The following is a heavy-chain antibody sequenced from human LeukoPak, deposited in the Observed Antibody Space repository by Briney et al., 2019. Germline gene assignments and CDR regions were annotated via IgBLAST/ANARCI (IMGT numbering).Heavy chain of an antibody. J-gene: IGHJ4*02. CDR2: ISIDGTNC. CDR1: GFAFNMYP. V-gene: IGHV3-30-3*01. CDR3: ARGLSDSPPTLDY. Sequence: GGSLRLSCEASGFAFNMYPLHWVRQAPGKGLEWVAVISIDGTNCLDANPVKGRFTISRDNSKNTVYLQMNSLGPEDTAIYFCARGLSDSPPTLDYWGQGTLVAVSS. D-gene: IGHD2-21*01.